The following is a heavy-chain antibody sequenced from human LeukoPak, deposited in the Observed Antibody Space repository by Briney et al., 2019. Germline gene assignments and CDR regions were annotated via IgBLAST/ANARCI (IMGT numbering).Heavy chain of an antibody. J-gene: IGHJ3*02. V-gene: IGHV3-30*04. D-gene: IGHD3-10*01. CDR3: ARVAGGAFDI. Sequence: PGGSLRLSCAASGFTFSSYAMHWVRQAPGKGLEWVAVISYDGSNKYYADSVKGRFTISRDNSKNTLYLQMNSLRAEDTAVYYCARVAGGAFDIWGQGTMVTVSS. CDR2: ISYDGSNK. CDR1: GFTFSSYA.